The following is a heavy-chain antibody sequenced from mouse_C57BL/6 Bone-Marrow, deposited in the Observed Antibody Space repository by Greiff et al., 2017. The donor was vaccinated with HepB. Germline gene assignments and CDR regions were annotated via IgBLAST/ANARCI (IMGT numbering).Heavy chain of an antibody. CDR2: IYPGSGST. CDR3: ARENYGSSYVNYFDY. V-gene: IGHV1-55*01. CDR1: GYTFTSYW. J-gene: IGHJ2*01. D-gene: IGHD1-1*01. Sequence: QVQLQQPGAELVKPGASVKMSCKASGYTFTSYWITWVKQRPGQGLEWIRDIYPGSGSTNYNEKFKSKATLTVDTSSSTAYMQLSSLTSEDSAVYYCARENYGSSYVNYFDYWGQGTTLTVSS.